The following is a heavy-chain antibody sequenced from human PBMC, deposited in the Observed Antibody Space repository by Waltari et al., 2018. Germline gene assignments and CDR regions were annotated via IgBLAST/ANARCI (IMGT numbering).Heavy chain of an antibody. CDR3: AKVGYSYGNYYGMDV. V-gene: IGHV3-23*01. Sequence: EVQLLESGGGLVQPGGSLRLSCAASGFTFSSYAMSWVRQAPGKGLEWVSAISGSVGSTDYADCVKGRFTISRDNSKNTLYLQMNSLRAEDTAVYYCAKVGYSYGNYYGMDVWGQGTTVTVSS. J-gene: IGHJ6*02. CDR2: ISGSVGST. CDR1: GFTFSSYA. D-gene: IGHD5-18*01.